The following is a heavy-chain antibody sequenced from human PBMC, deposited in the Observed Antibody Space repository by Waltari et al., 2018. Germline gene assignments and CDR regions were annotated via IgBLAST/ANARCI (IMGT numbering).Heavy chain of an antibody. D-gene: IGHD5-18*01. CDR3: ARGSRGYSYGFNWFDP. V-gene: IGHV1-2*02. CDR2: INPNSGGT. J-gene: IGHJ5*02. CDR1: GYTLTGYY. Sequence: QVQLVQSGAEVTKPGASVKVSCKASGYTLTGYYMPLVPQAPGQGLEWMGWINPNSGGTNYAQKFQGRVTMTRDTSISTAYMELSRLRSDDTAVYYCARGSRGYSYGFNWFDPWGQGTLVTVSS.